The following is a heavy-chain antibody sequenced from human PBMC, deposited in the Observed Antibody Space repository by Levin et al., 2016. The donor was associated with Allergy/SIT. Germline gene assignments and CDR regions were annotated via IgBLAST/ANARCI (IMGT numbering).Heavy chain of an antibody. Sequence: GESLKISCTASGFTFSTYWMHWVRQTPEKGLVSVSGISPHGSSIRYADSVKGRFTISRDDAKNTLYLQMNSLRAEDTALYYCITGDYGGHWGQGTLVTVSS. CDR3: ITGDYGGH. V-gene: IGHV3-74*01. CDR2: ISPHGSSI. CDR1: GFTFSTYW. D-gene: IGHD4-17*01. J-gene: IGHJ4*02.